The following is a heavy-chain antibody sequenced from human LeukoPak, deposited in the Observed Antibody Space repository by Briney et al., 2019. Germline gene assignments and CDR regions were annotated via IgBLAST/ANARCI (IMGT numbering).Heavy chain of an antibody. Sequence: GASVKVSCKASGYTFTSYYMHWVRQAPGQGLEWMGIINPSGGSTSYAQKFQGRVTMTRDTSTSTVYMELSSLRSEDTAVYYCARSHDSYYDFWSGQYNWFDPWGQGTLVTVSS. CDR1: GYTFTSYY. D-gene: IGHD3-3*01. CDR2: INPSGGST. V-gene: IGHV1-46*01. J-gene: IGHJ5*02. CDR3: ARSHDSYYDFWSGQYNWFDP.